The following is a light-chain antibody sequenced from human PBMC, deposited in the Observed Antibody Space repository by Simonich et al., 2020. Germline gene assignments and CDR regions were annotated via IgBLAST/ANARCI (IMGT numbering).Light chain of an antibody. CDR3: CSYAGSSTLV. CDR2: EGS. J-gene: IGLJ3*02. CDR1: TSDVGSHNL. Sequence: QSALTQPASVSGSPGPSITISCTGTTSDVGSHNLVSWYQQHPGKAPKLRVYEGSKRPSGVSKRFAGSKSGNTASLTISGLQAEDEADYYCCSYAGSSTLVFGGGTKLTVL. V-gene: IGLV2-23*01.